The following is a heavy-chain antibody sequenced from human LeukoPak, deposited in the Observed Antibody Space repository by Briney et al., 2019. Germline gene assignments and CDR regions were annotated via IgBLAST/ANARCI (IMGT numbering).Heavy chain of an antibody. CDR1: GFTFSSYA. CDR3: AEGNGYSIFPDHDYFDY. D-gene: IGHD3-3*02. CDR2: ISYDGSNK. V-gene: IGHV3-30-3*01. Sequence: GGSLRLSCAASGFTFSSYAMHWVRQAPGKGLEWVAVISYDGSNKYYADSVKGRFTISRDNSKNTLYLQMNSLRAEDTAVYYCAEGNGYSIFPDHDYFDYWGQEPWSPSPQ. J-gene: IGHJ4*01.